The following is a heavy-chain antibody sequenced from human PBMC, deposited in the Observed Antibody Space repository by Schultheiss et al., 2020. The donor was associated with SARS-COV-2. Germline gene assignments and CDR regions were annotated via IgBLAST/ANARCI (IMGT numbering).Heavy chain of an antibody. CDR1: GFTFSSYS. CDR3: ARNYYDSSGHHWYFDL. J-gene: IGHJ2*01. D-gene: IGHD3-22*01. CDR2: ISSSSSTI. Sequence: GGSLRLSCAASGFTFSSYSMNWVRQAPGKGLEWVSYISSSSSTIYYADSVKGRFTISRDNAKNSLYLQMNSLRDEDTAVYYCARNYYDSSGHHWYFDLWGRGTLVTVSS. V-gene: IGHV3-48*02.